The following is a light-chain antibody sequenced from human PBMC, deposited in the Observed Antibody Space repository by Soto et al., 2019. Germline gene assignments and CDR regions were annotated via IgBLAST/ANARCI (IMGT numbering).Light chain of an antibody. CDR3: QSYDSSLSGWV. Sequence: QSVLTQPPSVSGAPGQKVTISCTRSSSSIGAAYDVHWYQHLPGTAPKLLIYGNNNRPSGVPDRFSGSKSGTSASLAITGLRAEDEADYYCQSYDSSLSGWVFGGGTKVTVL. V-gene: IGLV1-40*01. CDR1: SSSIGAAYD. CDR2: GNN. J-gene: IGLJ3*02.